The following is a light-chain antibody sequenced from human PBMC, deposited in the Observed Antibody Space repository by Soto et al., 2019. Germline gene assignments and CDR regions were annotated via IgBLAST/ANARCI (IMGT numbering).Light chain of an antibody. J-gene: IGKJ1*01. CDR2: KAS. CDR1: QTISSW. V-gene: IGKV1-5*03. Sequence: DIQMTQSPSTLSGSVGDRVTITCRASQTISSWLAWYQQKPGKAPKLLIYKASTLKSGVPSRFSGSGSGTEFTLNISSLQPDDFATYDCQHYNSYSEAFGQGTKVDIK. CDR3: QHYNSYSEA.